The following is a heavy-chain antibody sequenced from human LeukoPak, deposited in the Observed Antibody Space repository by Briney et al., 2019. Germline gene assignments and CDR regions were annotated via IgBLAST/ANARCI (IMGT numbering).Heavy chain of an antibody. V-gene: IGHV1-18*01. CDR3: ARDESYGDYNNWFDP. CDR2: ISAYNGNT. D-gene: IGHD4-17*01. CDR1: GYTFTSDG. Sequence: ASVKVSCKXSGYTFTSDGISWVRQAPGQGLEWMGWISAYNGNTNYAQKLQGRVTMTTDTSTSTAYMELRSLRSDDTAVYYCARDESYGDYNNWFDPWGQGTLVTVSS. J-gene: IGHJ5*02.